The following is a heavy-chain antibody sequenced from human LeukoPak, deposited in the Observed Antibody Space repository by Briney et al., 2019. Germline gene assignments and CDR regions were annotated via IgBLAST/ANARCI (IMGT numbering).Heavy chain of an antibody. CDR3: ARDIPIAAAGTAFDY. D-gene: IGHD6-13*01. CDR1: GFTFSSYS. CDR2: ISSSSSYI. V-gene: IGHV3-21*01. J-gene: IGHJ4*02. Sequence: GGSLRLSCAASGFTFSSYSMNWVRQAPGKGLEWVSSISSSSSYIYYADSVKGRLTISRDNAKNSLYLQMNSLRAEDTAVYYCARDIPIAAAGTAFDYWGQGTLVTVSS.